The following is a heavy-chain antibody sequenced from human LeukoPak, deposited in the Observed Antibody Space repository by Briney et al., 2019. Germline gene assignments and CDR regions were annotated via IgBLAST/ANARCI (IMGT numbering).Heavy chain of an antibody. D-gene: IGHD2-15*01. V-gene: IGHV1-2*02. Sequence: ASAKVSCKASGYTFTGYYMNWVRQAPQEGLEWMGWINPNSGGTNYAQKFQVRVTMTRDTSISTAYMELSRLRSDDTAVYYCARWGYCSGGSCYATDRFYDYWGQGTLVTVSS. CDR1: GYTFTGYY. CDR3: ARWGYCSGGSCYATDRFYDY. J-gene: IGHJ4*02. CDR2: INPNSGGT.